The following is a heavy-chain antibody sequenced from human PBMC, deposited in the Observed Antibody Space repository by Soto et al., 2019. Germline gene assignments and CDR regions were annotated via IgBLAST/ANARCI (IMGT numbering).Heavy chain of an antibody. D-gene: IGHD6-25*01. Sequence: SVKVSCKASGGTFSIYAISWVRQAPGQGLEWMGGIIPIFGTANYAQKFQGRVTITADESTSTAYMELSSLRSEDTAVYYCARDQSGQRLGTPYYYYGMDVWGQGTTVTVSS. CDR2: IIPIFGTA. CDR3: ARDQSGQRLGTPYYYYGMDV. J-gene: IGHJ6*02. CDR1: GGTFSIYA. V-gene: IGHV1-69*13.